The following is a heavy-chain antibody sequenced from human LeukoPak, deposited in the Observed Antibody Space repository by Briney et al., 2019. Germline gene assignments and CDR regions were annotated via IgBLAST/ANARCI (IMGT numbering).Heavy chain of an antibody. D-gene: IGHD4-17*01. CDR3: AKVPHYGDYVI. J-gene: IGHJ3*02. CDR2: ISGSGGST. V-gene: IGHV3-23*01. Sequence: PGTSLRLSCAASGFTFATYAMSWVRQAPGKGLEWVSAISGSGGSTYYADSVKGRFTISRDNSKNTLYLQMNSLRAEDTAVYYCAKVPHYGDYVIWGQGTMVTVSS. CDR1: GFTFATYA.